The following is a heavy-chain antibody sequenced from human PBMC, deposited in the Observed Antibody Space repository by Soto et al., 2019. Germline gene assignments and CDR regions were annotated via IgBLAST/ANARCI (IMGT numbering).Heavy chain of an antibody. V-gene: IGHV4-31*03. D-gene: IGHD3-10*01. CDR2: IFYSGST. CDR3: ARDLRGGSYGMYV. J-gene: IGHJ6*04. CDR1: GGSINNGGYY. Sequence: QVQLQESGPGLVKPSQTLSLTCTVSGGSINNGGYYWSWIRQHPGKGLEWIGYIFYSGSTYYNPSLKSRVTKSVDKSKNQCSLKLSSVTAADTAVYYCARDLRGGSYGMYVWGEWTTVTVSS.